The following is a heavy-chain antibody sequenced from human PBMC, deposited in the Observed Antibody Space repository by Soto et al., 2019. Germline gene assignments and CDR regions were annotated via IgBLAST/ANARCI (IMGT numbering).Heavy chain of an antibody. CDR3: LRGNSGYGNFDY. J-gene: IGHJ4*02. CDR1: GFTFSSYW. Sequence: GGSMRLSCAASGFTFSSYWMHWVRQAPGKGLVWVSRIKGDGSETNYADSVKGRFTISRDNAKNTLYLQLNSLRAEDTAVYYCLRGNSGYGNFDYWGQGTRVTVSS. D-gene: IGHD5-12*01. CDR2: IKGDGSET. V-gene: IGHV3-74*01.